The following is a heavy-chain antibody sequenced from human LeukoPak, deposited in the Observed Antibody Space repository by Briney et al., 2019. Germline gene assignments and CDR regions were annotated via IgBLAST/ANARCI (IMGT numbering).Heavy chain of an antibody. CDR1: GYSFTSYW. Sequence: GESLKISCKGSGYSFTSYWIGWVRQMPGKGLEWMGIIYPGDSDTRYNPSFQGQVTISADKSISTAYLQWNSLKASDTAMYYCARVLGYCSCTSCYSYFDYWGQGTLVTVSS. V-gene: IGHV5-51*01. J-gene: IGHJ4*02. CDR3: ARVLGYCSCTSCYSYFDY. D-gene: IGHD2-2*01. CDR2: IYPGDSDT.